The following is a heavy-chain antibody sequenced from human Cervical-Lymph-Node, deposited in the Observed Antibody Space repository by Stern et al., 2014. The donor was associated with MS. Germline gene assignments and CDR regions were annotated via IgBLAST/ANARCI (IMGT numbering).Heavy chain of an antibody. CDR1: GGSINRDLYY. CDR3: ARVYGSGWFATH. V-gene: IGHV4-31*03. D-gene: IGHD6-19*01. J-gene: IGHJ4*02. CDR2: IFYRGDT. Sequence: VQLVQSGPGLVRPSQTLSVTCTVSGGSINRDLYYWTWIRQHPGKGLEWIGYIFYRGDTHYNPSLKSRLTISLDKSANQFSLKLRSVTAAHTAVYYCARVYGSGWFATHWGQGTLVTVSS.